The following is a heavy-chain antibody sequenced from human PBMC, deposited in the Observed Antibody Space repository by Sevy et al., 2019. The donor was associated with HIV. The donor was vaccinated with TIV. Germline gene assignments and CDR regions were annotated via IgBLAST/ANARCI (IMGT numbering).Heavy chain of an antibody. Sequence: SETLSLTCAVYGGSFSGYYWSWIRQPPGKGLEWIGEINHSGSTNYNPSLKSRVTISVDTSKNQFCLKLSSVTAADTAVYYCASLTAAGMRRLRYYGMDVWGQGTTVTVSS. D-gene: IGHD6-13*01. CDR2: INHSGST. CDR1: GGSFSGYY. V-gene: IGHV4-34*01. J-gene: IGHJ6*02. CDR3: ASLTAAGMRRLRYYGMDV.